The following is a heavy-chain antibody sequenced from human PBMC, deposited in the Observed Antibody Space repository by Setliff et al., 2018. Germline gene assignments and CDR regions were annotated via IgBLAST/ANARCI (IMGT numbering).Heavy chain of an antibody. Sequence: PGGSLRLSCAASGFTFSSYWMHWVRQAPGKGLVWVSRINSDGSSTSYADSVKGRFTISRDNAKNTLYLQMNSLRAEDTAVYFCARVAMGASCSGTSCQKYRFDYWGQGTLVTVSS. CDR1: GFTFSSYW. D-gene: IGHD2-2*01. CDR3: ARVAMGASCSGTSCQKYRFDY. CDR2: INSDGSST. J-gene: IGHJ4*02. V-gene: IGHV3-74*01.